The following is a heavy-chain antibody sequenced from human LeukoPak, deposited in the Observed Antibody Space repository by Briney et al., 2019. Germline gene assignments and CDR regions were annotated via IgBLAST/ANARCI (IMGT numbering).Heavy chain of an antibody. Sequence: SETLSLTCAVYGGSFSGYYWSWIRQPPGKGLEWIGEINHSGSTNYNPSLKSRVTISVDTSKSQFSLKLSSVTAADTAVYYCARGISGSSSSSNWFDPWGRGTLVTVSS. CDR2: INHSGST. D-gene: IGHD6-6*01. CDR1: GGSFSGYY. V-gene: IGHV4-34*01. J-gene: IGHJ5*02. CDR3: ARGISGSSSSSNWFDP.